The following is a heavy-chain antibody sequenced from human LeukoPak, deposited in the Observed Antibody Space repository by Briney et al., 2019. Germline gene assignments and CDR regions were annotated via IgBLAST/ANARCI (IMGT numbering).Heavy chain of an antibody. CDR3: ARGQWLVNLDY. CDR1: GFTFSSYD. D-gene: IGHD6-19*01. CDR2: IGTAGDT. Sequence: GGSLRLSCAASGFTFSSYDMHWVRQATGKGLEWVSAIGTAGDTYYPGSVKGRFTISRENAKNSLYLQMNSLRAEDTAVYYCARGQWLVNLDYWGQGTLVAVSS. V-gene: IGHV3-13*01. J-gene: IGHJ4*02.